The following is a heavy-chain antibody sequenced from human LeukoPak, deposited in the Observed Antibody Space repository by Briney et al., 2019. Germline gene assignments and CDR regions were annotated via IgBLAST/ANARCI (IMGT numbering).Heavy chain of an antibody. V-gene: IGHV4-61*08. Sequence: SQTLSLTCTVSGGSISSGDYYWSWIRQPPGKGLEWIGYIYYSGSTNYNPSLKSRVTISVDTSKNQFSLKLSSVTAADTAVYYCAIGSYYYGSGSGGPFDYWGQGTLVTVSS. J-gene: IGHJ4*02. CDR3: AIGSYYYGSGSGGPFDY. CDR1: GGSISSGDYY. CDR2: IYYSGST. D-gene: IGHD3-10*01.